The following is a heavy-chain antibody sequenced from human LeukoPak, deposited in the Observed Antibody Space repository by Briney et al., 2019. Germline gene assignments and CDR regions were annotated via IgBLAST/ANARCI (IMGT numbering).Heavy chain of an antibody. J-gene: IGHJ4*02. CDR2: ISGSSSYI. CDR3: ARDLY. V-gene: IGHV3-21*01. CDR1: GFTFSSYS. Sequence: GGSLRLSCAASGFTFSSYSMNWVRQAPGKGLEWVSSISGSSSYICYADSVKGRFTISRDNAKSSLYLQMNSLRAEDTAVYYCARDLYWGQGTLVTVSS.